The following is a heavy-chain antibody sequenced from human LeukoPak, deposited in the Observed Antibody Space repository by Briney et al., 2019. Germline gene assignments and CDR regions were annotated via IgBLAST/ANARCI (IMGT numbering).Heavy chain of an antibody. Sequence: GGSLRLSCGASGSSFGSYSMNWVRQAPGKALEWVSSIMSSSRNIYYADSVKGRFTISRDNAKNSLYLQLSSLRAEDTAVYYCATTRAPSNGRVLYYMDVWGKGTTVTVSS. CDR1: GSSFGSYS. J-gene: IGHJ6*03. V-gene: IGHV3-21*01. D-gene: IGHD3-3*01. CDR3: ATTRAPSNGRVLYYMDV. CDR2: IMSSSRNI.